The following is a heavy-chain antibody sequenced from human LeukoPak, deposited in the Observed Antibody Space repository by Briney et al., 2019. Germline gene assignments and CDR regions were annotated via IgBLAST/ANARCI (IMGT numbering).Heavy chain of an antibody. J-gene: IGHJ4*02. CDR3: ARVLYDSSGYYYFDY. D-gene: IGHD3-22*01. CDR2: ISSSSSYI. CDR1: GFTFSSYS. Sequence: GGSPRLSCAASGFTFSSYSMNWVRQAPGKGLEWVSSISSSSSYIYYADSVKGRFTISRDNDKNSLYLQMNSLRAEDTAVYYCARVLYDSSGYYYFDYWGQGTLVTVSS. V-gene: IGHV3-21*01.